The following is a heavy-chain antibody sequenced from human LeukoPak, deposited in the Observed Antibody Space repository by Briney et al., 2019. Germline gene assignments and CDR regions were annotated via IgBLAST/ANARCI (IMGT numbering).Heavy chain of an antibody. D-gene: IGHD5-24*01. Sequence: ASVKVSCKASGYTFTSYDINWVRQATGQGLEWMGWMNPNSGNTGYAQKFQGRVTMTRNTSISTAYMELSSLRSEDTAVYYCARGSAIIMIDPFDLWGRGTLVTVSS. J-gene: IGHJ2*01. V-gene: IGHV1-8*01. CDR1: GYTFTSYD. CDR2: MNPNSGNT. CDR3: ARGSAIIMIDPFDL.